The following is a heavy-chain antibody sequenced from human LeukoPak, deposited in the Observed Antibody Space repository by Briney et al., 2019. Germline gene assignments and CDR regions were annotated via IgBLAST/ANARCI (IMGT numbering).Heavy chain of an antibody. CDR2: IIPILRIA. CDR1: GGTFSSYA. CDR3: ARDHSSPAGDDFDI. V-gene: IGHV1-69*04. J-gene: IGHJ3*02. Sequence: SVKVSCKASGGTFSSYAISWVRQAPGQRLEWMGRIIPILRIANYAQKFQGSVTITADKSTSTAYMELSRLRSEDTAVYYCARDHSSPAGDDFDIWGQGTMVTVSS. D-gene: IGHD6-13*01.